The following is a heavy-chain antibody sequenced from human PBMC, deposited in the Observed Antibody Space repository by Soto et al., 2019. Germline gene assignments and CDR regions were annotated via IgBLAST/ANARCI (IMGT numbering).Heavy chain of an antibody. CDR1: GGSVSSGIYC. J-gene: IGHJ4*02. V-gene: IGHV4-61*01. CDR2: IYYSGST. Sequence: SETLSLTCTVSGGSVSSGIYCWSWIRQPPGRGLEWIGYIYYSGSTNYTPSLKSRVAMSLDTSKNQFSLKLSSVTTADTAVYYCATIAVAGMGYFDLGYLGQGTLVTVSS. CDR3: ATIAVAGMGYFDLGY. D-gene: IGHD6-19*01.